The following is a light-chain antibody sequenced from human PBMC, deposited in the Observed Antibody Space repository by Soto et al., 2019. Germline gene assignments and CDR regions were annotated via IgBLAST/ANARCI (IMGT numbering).Light chain of an antibody. V-gene: IGLV2-11*01. J-gene: IGLJ1*01. CDR1: SSDVGGYNY. CDR2: DVS. CDR3: CSDEGSYRV. Sequence: QSVLTQPRSVSGSPGQSVTISCTGTSSDVGGYNYVSWYQQHPGKAPKLMIYDVSKRPSGVPDRFSGSKSGNTASLTISGLQAEDEADYYCCSDEGSYRVFGTRTKVTVL.